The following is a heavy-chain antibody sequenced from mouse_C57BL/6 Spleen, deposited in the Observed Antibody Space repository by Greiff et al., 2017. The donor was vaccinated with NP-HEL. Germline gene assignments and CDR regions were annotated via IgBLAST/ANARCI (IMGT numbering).Heavy chain of an antibody. CDR3: AKLYGNYGAMDY. J-gene: IGHJ4*01. CDR2: ISSGSSTI. CDR1: GFTFSDYG. D-gene: IGHD2-1*01. V-gene: IGHV5-17*01. Sequence: EVHLVESGGGLVKPGGSLKLSCAASGFTFSDYGMHWVRQAPEKGLEWVAYISSGSSTIYYADTVKGRFTISRDNAKNTLFLQMTSLRSEDTAMYYCAKLYGNYGAMDYWGQGTSVTVSS.